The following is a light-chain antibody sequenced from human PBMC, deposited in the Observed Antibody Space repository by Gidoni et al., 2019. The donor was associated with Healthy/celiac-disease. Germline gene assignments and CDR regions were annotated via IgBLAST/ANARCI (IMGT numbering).Light chain of an antibody. CDR1: QCVSSY. J-gene: IGKJ3*01. CDR2: DAS. V-gene: IGKV3-11*01. CDR3: QQRSNWPPFT. Sequence: ESVLTQPPATLSLSPGERATRSCRASQCVSSYLAWYQQKPGQAPRLLIYDASNRATGIPARFSGSGSGTDFTLTISSLEPEDFAVYYCQQRSNWPPFTFXPXTKVDIK.